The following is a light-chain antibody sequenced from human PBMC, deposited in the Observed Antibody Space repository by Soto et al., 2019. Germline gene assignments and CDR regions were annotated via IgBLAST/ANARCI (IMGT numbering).Light chain of an antibody. CDR2: EVS. CDR3: TSYTRDTALV. J-gene: IGLJ1*01. V-gene: IGLV2-14*01. Sequence: QSVLTQPASVSGSPGQSITISCTGTSSDIGNYNYVSWYQHHPGKAPKLIIYEVSNRPSGVSNRFSGSKSGSTASLTISGLQAEDEADYHCTSYTRDTALVFGTGTKVTVL. CDR1: SSDIGNYNY.